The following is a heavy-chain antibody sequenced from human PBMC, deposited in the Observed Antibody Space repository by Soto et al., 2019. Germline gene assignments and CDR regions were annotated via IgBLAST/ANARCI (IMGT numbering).Heavy chain of an antibody. V-gene: IGHV1-69*01. CDR3: ASWEEDSSSSKGIGFDY. Sequence: QVQLVQSGAEVKKPGSSVKVSCKASGGTFSSYAISWVRQAPGQGLEWMGGIIPIFGTANYAQKFQGRVTITADESTSTAYMELSSLRSEETGVYYCASWEEDSSSSKGIGFDYWGQGTLVTVSS. CDR1: GGTFSSYA. CDR2: IIPIFGTA. J-gene: IGHJ4*02. D-gene: IGHD6-6*01.